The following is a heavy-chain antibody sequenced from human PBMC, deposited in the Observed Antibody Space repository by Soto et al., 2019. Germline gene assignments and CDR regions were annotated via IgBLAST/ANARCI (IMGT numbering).Heavy chain of an antibody. Sequence: PSETLSLTCAVSGYSINRDYYWGWIRQPPGKGLEWIGSIYHSGTTYDNPSLKSRVTISVDMSKNQFSLKLSSVTAADTAVYYCARLLYDSRGYYYFDHWGQGTLVTVSS. J-gene: IGHJ4*02. CDR3: ARLLYDSRGYYYFDH. CDR1: GYSINRDYY. D-gene: IGHD3-22*01. V-gene: IGHV4-38-2*01. CDR2: IYHSGTT.